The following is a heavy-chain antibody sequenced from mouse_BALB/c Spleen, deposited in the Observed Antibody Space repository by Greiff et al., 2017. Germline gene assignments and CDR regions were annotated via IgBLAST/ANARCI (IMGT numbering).Heavy chain of an antibody. Sequence: EVHVVESGGGLVQPGGSLRLSCATSGFTFTDYYMRWVRQPPGKALEWLGFIRNKANGYTTEYSASVKGRFTIARDNSQSILYLQMSTLRAEDSATYDCARENYGSSYYFDYWGQGDTRTGS. CDR1: GFTFTDYY. V-gene: IGHV7-3*02. CDR3: ARENYGSSYYFDY. J-gene: IGHJ2*01. D-gene: IGHD1-1*01. CDR2: IRNKANGYTT.